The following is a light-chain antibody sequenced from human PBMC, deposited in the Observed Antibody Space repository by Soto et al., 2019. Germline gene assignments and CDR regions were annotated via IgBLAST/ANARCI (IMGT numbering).Light chain of an antibody. J-gene: IGKJ1*01. CDR3: HQGNSIET. CDR1: QTISSW. V-gene: IGKV1-5*03. CDR2: KAS. Sequence: DIQLTQSPSTLSGSVGDRVTITFRASQTISSWLAWYQQKPGKAPKLLIYKASTLKSGVPSRFSGSCSGTEFSLTISSLQPDDVATYYCHQGNSIETFGQGTKVDIK.